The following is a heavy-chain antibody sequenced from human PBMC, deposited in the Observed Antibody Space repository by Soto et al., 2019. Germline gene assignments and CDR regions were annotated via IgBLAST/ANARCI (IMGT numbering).Heavy chain of an antibody. J-gene: IGHJ6*02. Sequence: ASVKVSCKASGYTFTSYDINWVRQATGQGLEWMGWMNPNSGNTGYAQKFQGRVTMTRNTSISTAYMELSSLRSEDTAVYYCARDLCSGGSCYPSPYYYYYGMDVWGQGTTVTVSS. CDR3: ARDLCSGGSCYPSPYYYYYGMDV. D-gene: IGHD2-15*01. CDR1: GYTFTSYD. CDR2: MNPNSGNT. V-gene: IGHV1-8*01.